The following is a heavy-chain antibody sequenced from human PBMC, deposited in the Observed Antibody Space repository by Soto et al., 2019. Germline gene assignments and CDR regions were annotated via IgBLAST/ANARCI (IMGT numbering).Heavy chain of an antibody. V-gene: IGHV4-59*08. CDR1: GGPIRAYD. Sequence: SEILSLTCTVSGGPIRAYDWSWIRQPPGKGLEWIGYIYYTGGSPNYNPSLKSRVAISVDRSKNQFSLKLTSVTAADTAMYYCARGGHWTWFGPWGQGTLVPVS. CDR2: IYYTGGSP. D-gene: IGHD1-1*01. J-gene: IGHJ5*02. CDR3: ARGGHWTWFGP.